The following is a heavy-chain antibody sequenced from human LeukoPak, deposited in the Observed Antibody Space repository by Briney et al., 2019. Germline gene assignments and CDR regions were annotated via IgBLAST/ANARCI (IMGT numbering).Heavy chain of an antibody. CDR2: IKGDGSEK. CDR3: ATSRDASLWFVELY. V-gene: IGHV3-7*01. CDR1: GLTLSSYW. J-gene: IGHJ4*02. Sequence: GGSLRLSCAASGLTLSSYWMSWVRQAPGRGLEWVANIKGDGSEKYYVDSVKGRFTISRDNAKNSLYLQMNSRRAEDTAVYYCATSRDASLWFVELYWGQGTLVTVSS. D-gene: IGHD3-10*01.